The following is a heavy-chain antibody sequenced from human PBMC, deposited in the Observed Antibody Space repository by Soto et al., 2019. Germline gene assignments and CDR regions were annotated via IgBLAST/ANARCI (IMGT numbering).Heavy chain of an antibody. V-gene: IGHV3-74*01. D-gene: IGHD5-18*01. CDR2: IKTDGSST. J-gene: IGHJ4*02. CDR1: GFSFSSYW. CDR3: AKREGNTYGLFH. Sequence: EVPLVESGGGLVHPGGSLRLSGAASGFSFSSYWIHWVRQAPGKWLVLVSRIKTDGSSTDYADSVKGRFTISRGNAKKTLYLQMNSLSAEDTAVYYCAKREGNTYGLFHWGQGTLVTVSS.